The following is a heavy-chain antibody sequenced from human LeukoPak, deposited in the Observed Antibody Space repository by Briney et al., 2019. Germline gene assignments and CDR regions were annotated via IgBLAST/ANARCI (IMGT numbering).Heavy chain of an antibody. J-gene: IGHJ4*02. CDR3: ARDRAVANIGHLSPFDY. CDR2: ITNSGSSI. D-gene: IGHD6-19*01. CDR1: GFPFSSYG. V-gene: IGHV3-48*04. Sequence: PGGSLRLSCAASGFPFSSYGMHWVRQAPGKGLEWLSFITNSGSSIYYADSVRGRFTISRDDAKKSLYLQINSLRAEDTAVYYCARDRAVANIGHLSPFDYCGQGTLVTVSS.